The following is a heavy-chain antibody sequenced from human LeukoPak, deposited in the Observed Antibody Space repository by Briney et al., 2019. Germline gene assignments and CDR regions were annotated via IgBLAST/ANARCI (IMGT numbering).Heavy chain of an antibody. CDR2: ISAYNGNT. Sequence: ASVKVSCKASGYTFTSYGISWVRQAPGQGLEWVGWISAYNGNTNYAQKLQGRVTMTTDTSTSTAYMELRSLRSDDTAVYYCARDYESSGYYFMVDYWGQGTLVTVSS. CDR3: ARDYESSGYYFMVDY. CDR1: GYTFTSYG. V-gene: IGHV1-18*01. J-gene: IGHJ4*02. D-gene: IGHD3-22*01.